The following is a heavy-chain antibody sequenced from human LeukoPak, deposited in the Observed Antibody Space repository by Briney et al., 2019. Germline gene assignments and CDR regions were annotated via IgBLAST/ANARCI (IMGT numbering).Heavy chain of an antibody. V-gene: IGHV4-39*07. CDR1: GGSIRSSDYY. J-gene: IGHJ3*02. Sequence: SETLSLTCTVSGGSIRSSDYYWGWIRQPPGKGLEWIGSISYGGITYYNPSLKSRVTISVDTSKSQFSLKLSSVTAADTAVYYCARVRYCSSTSCYMGVGAFDIWGQGTMVTVSS. CDR3: ARVRYCSSTSCYMGVGAFDI. CDR2: ISYGGIT. D-gene: IGHD2-2*02.